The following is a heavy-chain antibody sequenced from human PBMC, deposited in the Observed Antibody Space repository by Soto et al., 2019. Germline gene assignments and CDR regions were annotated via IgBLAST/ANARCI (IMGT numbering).Heavy chain of an antibody. CDR3: ARDSNGILREVEGYYYYGMDV. CDR2: IIPIFGTA. J-gene: IGHJ6*02. D-gene: IGHD1-1*01. CDR1: GGTFSSYA. Sequence: SVKVSCKASGGTFSSYAISWARQAPGQGLEWMGGIIPIFGTANYAQKFQGRVTITADESTSTAYMELSSLRSEDTAAYYCARDSNGILREVEGYYYYGMDVWGQGTTVTVSS. V-gene: IGHV1-69*13.